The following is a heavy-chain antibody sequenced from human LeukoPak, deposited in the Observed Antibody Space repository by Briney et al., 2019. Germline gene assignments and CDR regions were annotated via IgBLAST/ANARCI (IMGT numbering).Heavy chain of an antibody. J-gene: IGHJ1*01. D-gene: IGHD3-3*01. CDR2: ISGSGGST. Sequence: GGSLRLSCAASGFTFSSYAMSWVRQAPGKGLEWVSAISGSGGSTYYADSVKGRFTISRDNSKNTLYLQMNSLRAEDTAVYYCANTNYDFWSGYYDTPGEYFQHWGQGTLVTVSS. CDR1: GFTFSSYA. CDR3: ANTNYDFWSGYYDTPGEYFQH. V-gene: IGHV3-23*01.